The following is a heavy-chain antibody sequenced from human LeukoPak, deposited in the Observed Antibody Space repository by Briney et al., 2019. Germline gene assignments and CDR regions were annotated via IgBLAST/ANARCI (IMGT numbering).Heavy chain of an antibody. J-gene: IGHJ4*02. CDR3: AREGIDSCFDY. CDR1: GGTFSSYA. V-gene: IGHV1-69*04. Sequence: GASVKVSCKASGGTFSSYAISWVRQAPGQGLAWMGRIIPILGIANYAQKFQGRVTITADKSTSTAYMELSSLRSEDTAVYYCAREGIDSCFDYWGQGTLVTVSP. CDR2: IIPILGIA. D-gene: IGHD3-22*01.